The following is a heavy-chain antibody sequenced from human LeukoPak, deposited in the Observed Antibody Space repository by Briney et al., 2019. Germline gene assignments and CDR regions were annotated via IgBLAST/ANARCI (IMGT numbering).Heavy chain of an antibody. Sequence: PSQTLSLTCTVSGGSISSGSYYWSWIRQPAGKGLEWIGRINTSGSTNYNPSLKSRVTISIDTSKNQFSLKLSSVTAADTAVYYCARRMATIGEDYWGQGTLVTVSS. V-gene: IGHV4-61*02. J-gene: IGHJ4*02. CDR1: GGSISSGSYY. D-gene: IGHD5-24*01. CDR2: INTSGST. CDR3: ARRMATIGEDY.